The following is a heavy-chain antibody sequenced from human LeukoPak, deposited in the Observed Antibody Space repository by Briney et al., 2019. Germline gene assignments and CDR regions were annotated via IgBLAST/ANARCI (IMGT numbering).Heavy chain of an antibody. V-gene: IGHV4-34*01. CDR3: ETTSAYYYDSSGYYWSYYSDN. D-gene: IGHD3-22*01. CDR1: GGSFSGYY. Sequence: PSETLSLTCAVYGGSFSGYYLSWVRQPPGKGLEWIGEINHSGSTNYNPSLKSRVTISVDTSKNQFSLKLSSVTAADTAVYYCETTSAYYYDSSGYYWSYYSDNWGHGTTVTVSS. CDR2: INHSGST. J-gene: IGHJ4*01.